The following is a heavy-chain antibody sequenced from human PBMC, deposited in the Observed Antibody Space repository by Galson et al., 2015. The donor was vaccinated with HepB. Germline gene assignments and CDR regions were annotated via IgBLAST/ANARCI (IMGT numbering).Heavy chain of an antibody. J-gene: IGHJ4*02. Sequence: SLRLSCAASGFTSNTYWISWVRQAPGKGLEWVGNINQDGTKKNYVDSVKGRFTISLDTPKSQFSLNLSSVTAADTAVYYCAGRFRVTLHHWGPGTLVTVSS. V-gene: IGHV3-7*03. CDR3: AGRFRVTLHH. D-gene: IGHD3-10*01. CDR1: GFTSNTYW. CDR2: INQDGTKK.